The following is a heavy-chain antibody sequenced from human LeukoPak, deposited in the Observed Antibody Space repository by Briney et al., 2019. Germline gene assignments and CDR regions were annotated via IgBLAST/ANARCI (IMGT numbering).Heavy chain of an antibody. CDR1: GGSISSYY. J-gene: IGHJ3*02. V-gene: IGHV4-59*01. Sequence: PSETLSLTCTVSGGSISSYYWSWIRQPPGKGLEWIGYIYYSGSTNYNPSLKSRVTISVDTSKNQFSLKLSSVTAADTAMYYCAIGGLCRGCYDAFDIWGQGTMVTVSS. CDR3: AIGGLCRGCYDAFDI. CDR2: IYYSGST. D-gene: IGHD2-15*01.